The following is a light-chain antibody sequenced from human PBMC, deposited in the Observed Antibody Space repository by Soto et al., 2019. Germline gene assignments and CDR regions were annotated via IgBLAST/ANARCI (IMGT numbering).Light chain of an antibody. CDR2: GAS. J-gene: IGKJ5*01. CDR3: QQRSNWAIT. V-gene: IGKV3D-20*02. Sequence: IMMTQSPATLSVSPGERAILSCRASQSISINLAWYQQKVGRAPRVLIYGASNRATGIPDRFSGSGSGTDFTLTITRLEPEDFAVYYCQQRSNWAITFGQGTRLEI. CDR1: QSISIN.